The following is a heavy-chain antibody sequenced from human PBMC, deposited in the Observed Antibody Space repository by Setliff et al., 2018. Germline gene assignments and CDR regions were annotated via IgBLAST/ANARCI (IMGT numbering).Heavy chain of an antibody. CDR2: INPGGLSS. CDR3: ARAGSAAAGRKGVFEY. D-gene: IGHD6-13*01. Sequence: ASVKVSCKASGYSFTSYYIHWVRQAPGQGLEWMGIINPGGLSSSSTQKFEGRVTMTRDVSTSTVYLELNSLTSEDTGVYYCARAGSAAAGRKGVFEYWGQGSLVTVSS. J-gene: IGHJ4*02. CDR1: GYSFTSYY. V-gene: IGHV1-46*01.